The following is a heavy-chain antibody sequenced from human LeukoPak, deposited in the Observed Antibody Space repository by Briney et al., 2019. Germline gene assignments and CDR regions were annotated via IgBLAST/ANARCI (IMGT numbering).Heavy chain of an antibody. Sequence: SVKVSCKASGYTFNTYDINWVRQAPGQGLEWMGGIIPIFGTANYAQKFQGRVTITADKSTSTAYMELSSLRSEDTAVYYCAKTPVGMVTLDYWGQGTLVTVSS. D-gene: IGHD5-24*01. J-gene: IGHJ4*02. V-gene: IGHV1-69*06. CDR3: AKTPVGMVTLDY. CDR2: IIPIFGTA. CDR1: GYTFNTYD.